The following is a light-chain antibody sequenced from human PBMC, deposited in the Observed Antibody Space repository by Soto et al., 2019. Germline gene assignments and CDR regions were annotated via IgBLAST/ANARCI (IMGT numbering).Light chain of an antibody. CDR1: NIGSKS. Sequence: SYELAQPPSVSVAPGQTARVTCGGNNIGSKSVHWYQQKPGQAPVLVVYDDSDRPSGIAERVSGSNSGNTATLTIIRVEAGDEADYYCQVWDSSGHFVFGTGTKVTVL. CDR2: DDS. J-gene: IGLJ1*01. CDR3: QVWDSSGHFV. V-gene: IGLV3-21*02.